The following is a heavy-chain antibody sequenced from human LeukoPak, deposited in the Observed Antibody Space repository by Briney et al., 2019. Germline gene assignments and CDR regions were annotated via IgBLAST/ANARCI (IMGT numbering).Heavy chain of an antibody. CDR2: IIPIFGTA. CDR1: GGTFSSYA. V-gene: IGHV1-69*01. D-gene: IGHD2-2*01. J-gene: IGHJ3*02. CDR3: ARDPTACSSTSCYGSAFDI. Sequence: SVKVSCKASGGTFSSYAISWVRQAPGQGLEWMGGIIPIFGTADYAQKFQGRVTITADESTSTAYMELSSLRSEDTAVYYCARDPTACSSTSCYGSAFDIWGQGTMVTVSS.